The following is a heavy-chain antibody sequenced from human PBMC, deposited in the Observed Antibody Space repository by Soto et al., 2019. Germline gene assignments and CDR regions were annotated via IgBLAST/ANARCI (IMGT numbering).Heavy chain of an antibody. V-gene: IGHV3-23*01. J-gene: IGHJ4*02. CDR3: AKDGRYSSGWRD. D-gene: IGHD6-19*01. CDR2: ISGSGGST. Sequence: EVQLLESGGGLVQPGGSLRLSCAASGFTFSSYAMSWVRQAPGKGLEWVSAISGSGGSTYYADSVKGRFTISRDNSKIPLYLQMNSRRAEDTAVYYCAKDGRYSSGWRDWGQGTLVTVSS. CDR1: GFTFSSYA.